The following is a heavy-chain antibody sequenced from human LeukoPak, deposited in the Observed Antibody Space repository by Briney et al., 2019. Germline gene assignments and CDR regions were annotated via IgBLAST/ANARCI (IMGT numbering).Heavy chain of an antibody. CDR1: GFTFSSYW. J-gene: IGHJ4*02. CDR2: INSDGSST. D-gene: IGHD3-3*01. V-gene: IGHV3-74*01. CDR3: AHENYDFWSGYYTFDY. Sequence: GGSLRLSCAASGFTFSSYWMHWVRQAPGKGLAWVSRINSDGSSTSYADSVKGRFTISRDNAKNTLYLQMNSLRAEDTAVYYRAHENYDFWSGYYTFDYWGQGTLVTVSS.